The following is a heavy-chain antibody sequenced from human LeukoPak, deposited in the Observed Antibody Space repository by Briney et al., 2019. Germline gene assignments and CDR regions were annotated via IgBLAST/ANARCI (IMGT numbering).Heavy chain of an antibody. CDR2: ISYDGSNK. CDR1: GFTFSSYA. D-gene: IGHD5-18*01. Sequence: PGGSLRLSCAASGFTFSSYAMHWVRQAPGKGLEWVAVISYDGSNKYYADSVKGRFTISRDNSKNTLYLQMNSLRAEDTAVYYCARLSLGPRWIRLWSPLPQTDYWGQGTLVTVSS. J-gene: IGHJ4*02. V-gene: IGHV3-30*04. CDR3: ARLSLGPRWIRLWSPLPQTDY.